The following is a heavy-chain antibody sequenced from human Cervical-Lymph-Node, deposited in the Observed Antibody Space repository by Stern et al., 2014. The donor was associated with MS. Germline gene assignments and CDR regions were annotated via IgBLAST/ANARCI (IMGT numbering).Heavy chain of an antibody. J-gene: IGHJ4*02. CDR2: ISYEGRDK. D-gene: IGHD1-26*01. CDR3: AKGGSGSYLD. Sequence: QVQLVESGGGVVQPGRSLRLSCAASGFVFRRYAIHWVRQAPGKGLEWVALISYEGRDKYYTDSVKGRFTVSRDNSNNTVDLEMNSLRLEDTAVYYCAKGGSGSYLDWGQGSLVTVSS. V-gene: IGHV3-30*04. CDR1: GFVFRRYA.